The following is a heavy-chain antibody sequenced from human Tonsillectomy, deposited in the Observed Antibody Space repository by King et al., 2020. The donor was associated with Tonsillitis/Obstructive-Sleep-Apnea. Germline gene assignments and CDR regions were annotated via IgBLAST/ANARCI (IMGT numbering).Heavy chain of an antibody. V-gene: IGHV4-61*01. CDR2: IYYNGST. Sequence: VQLQESGPGLVKPSATLSLTCTVSGGSVSSGRYYWSWIRQPPGKGLEWIAHIYYNGSTNYNPSLRGRVTMSVDTSKNQFSLKLNSVTAADTAVYYCARARHYGDYPIWFDPWGQGTLAT. CDR1: GGSVSSGRYY. CDR3: ARARHYGDYPIWFDP. D-gene: IGHD4-17*01. J-gene: IGHJ5*02.